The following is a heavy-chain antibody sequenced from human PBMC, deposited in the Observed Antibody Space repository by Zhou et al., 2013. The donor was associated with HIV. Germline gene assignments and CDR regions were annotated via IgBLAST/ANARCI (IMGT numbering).Heavy chain of an antibody. V-gene: IGHV1-69*04. CDR2: IIPILNIT. J-gene: IGHJ6*03. CDR3: ARGIPAAEYYYMDV. D-gene: IGHD6-13*01. Sequence: QVQLVQSGAEVKKPGSSVKVSCKASGGTFSSYAFSWVRQAPGQGLEWMGRIIPILNITNYAQKFQGRVTITADKSTSTAYMELSSLKSEDTAVYYCARGIPAAEYYYMDVWGKGTTVTVSS. CDR1: GGTFSSYA.